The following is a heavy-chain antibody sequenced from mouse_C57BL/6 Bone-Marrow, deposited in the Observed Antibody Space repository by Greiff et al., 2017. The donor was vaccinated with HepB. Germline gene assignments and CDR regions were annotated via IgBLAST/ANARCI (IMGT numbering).Heavy chain of an antibody. Sequence: EVQLVESGEGLVKPGGSLKLSCAASGFTFSSYAMSWVRQTPEKRLEWVAYISSGGDYIYYADTVKGRFTLSRDNARNPLYLQMSSRKSEDTAMYYCTRDDYDSSRAMDYWGQGTSVTVSS. CDR3: TRDDYDSSRAMDY. D-gene: IGHD1-1*01. CDR2: ISSGGDYI. CDR1: GFTFSSYA. J-gene: IGHJ4*01. V-gene: IGHV5-9-1*02.